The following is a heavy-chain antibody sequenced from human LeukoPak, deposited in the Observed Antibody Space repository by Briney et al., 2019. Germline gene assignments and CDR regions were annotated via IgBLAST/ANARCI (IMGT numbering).Heavy chain of an antibody. Sequence: GASVKDSCKASGGTFSSYAISWVRQAPGQGLEWMGGIIPIFGTANYAQKFQGRVTITADESTSTAYMELSSLRSEDTAVYYCARGEDIVATILDYWGQGTLVTVSS. V-gene: IGHV1-69*13. CDR3: ARGEDIVATILDY. CDR2: IIPIFGTA. J-gene: IGHJ4*02. D-gene: IGHD5-12*01. CDR1: GGTFSSYA.